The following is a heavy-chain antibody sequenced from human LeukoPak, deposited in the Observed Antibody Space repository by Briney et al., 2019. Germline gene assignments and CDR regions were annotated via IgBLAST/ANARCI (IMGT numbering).Heavy chain of an antibody. CDR3: ARDSPYWGAFDI. J-gene: IGHJ3*02. CDR2: ISSNGGST. CDR1: GFTFSSYA. Sequence: QPGGSLRLSCAASGFTFSSYAMHWVRQAPGEGLEYVSAISSNGGSTYYANSVKGRFTISRDNSKNTLYLQMGSLRAEDMAVYYCARDSPYWGAFDIWGQGTMVTVSS. V-gene: IGHV3-64*01. D-gene: IGHD7-27*01.